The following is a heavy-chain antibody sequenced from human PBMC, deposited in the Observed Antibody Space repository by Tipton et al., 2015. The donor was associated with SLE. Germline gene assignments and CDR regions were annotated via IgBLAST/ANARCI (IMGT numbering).Heavy chain of an antibody. D-gene: IGHD3-22*01. V-gene: IGHV4-59*02. J-gene: IGHJ4*02. Sequence: TLSLTCSVSGGSVRSDYWTWIRQTPGKGPEWIGYIWCSGRTNYNPSLKSRVTISVDTSKNQFSLKLSSVTAADTAVYYCARDLLRDSSGYHLDYWGQGTLVTVSS. CDR3: ARDLLRDSSGYHLDY. CDR2: IWCSGRT. CDR1: GGSVRSDY.